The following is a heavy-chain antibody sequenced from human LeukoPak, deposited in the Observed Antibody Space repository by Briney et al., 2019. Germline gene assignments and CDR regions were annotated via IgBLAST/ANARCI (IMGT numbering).Heavy chain of an antibody. V-gene: IGHV1-24*01. CDR2: LSPEDTET. Sequence: ASVKVSCKVSGHSLTELSMHWVRQAPGKGLEWVGGLSPEDTETVHAQDFQGRVTMTEDTSADTAYMELSRLTSEDTAVYYCAAVVVYASHLRLWGQGTLVTVSS. CDR3: AAVVVYASHLRL. CDR1: GHSLTELS. J-gene: IGHJ4*02. D-gene: IGHD2/OR15-2a*01.